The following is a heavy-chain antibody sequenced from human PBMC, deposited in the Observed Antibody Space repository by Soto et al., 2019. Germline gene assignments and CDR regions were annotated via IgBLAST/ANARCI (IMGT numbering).Heavy chain of an antibody. Sequence: KPLSLTCTVSSGSISGYYCGWIRPPPGKGLEWIGYIHYSGSTNYTPSLTSRVTISVDTTKNQFSLKVNSMTAADTAIYYCARGGVAARKGRWFDPWGQGTLVTVS. J-gene: IGHJ5*02. V-gene: IGHV4-59*01. CDR1: SGSISGYY. D-gene: IGHD6-25*01. CDR2: IHYSGST. CDR3: ARGGVAARKGRWFDP.